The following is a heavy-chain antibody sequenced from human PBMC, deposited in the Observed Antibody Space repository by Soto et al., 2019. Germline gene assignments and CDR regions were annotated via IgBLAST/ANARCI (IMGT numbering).Heavy chain of an antibody. CDR1: GYTFTGYY. J-gene: IGHJ5*02. D-gene: IGHD3-10*02. CDR2: INPNSGGT. V-gene: IGHV1-2*04. Sequence: QVQLVQSGAEVKKPGASVKVSCKASGYTFTGYYMHWVRQAPGQGLEWMGWINPNSGGTNYAQKFQGWVTMTRDTSISTAYMELSRLRSDVTAVYYCARGIAARHVRGVMGWFDPWGQGTLVTVSS. CDR3: ARGIAARHVRGVMGWFDP.